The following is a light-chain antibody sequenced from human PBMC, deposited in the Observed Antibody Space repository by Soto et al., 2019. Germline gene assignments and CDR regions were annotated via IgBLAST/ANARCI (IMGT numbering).Light chain of an antibody. J-gene: IGLJ2*01. V-gene: IGLV2-14*01. CDR1: SSDVGCYCY. Sequence: QSVLTQPASVSASPGQSITISCTGTSSDVGCYCYVCWYQQHPGKAPKLMIYDVSNRPSGVSNRFSGSKSGNTASLTISGIQSEDEADYYCSSYTSSITNVVFGGGTKLTVL. CDR2: DVS. CDR3: SSYTSSITNVV.